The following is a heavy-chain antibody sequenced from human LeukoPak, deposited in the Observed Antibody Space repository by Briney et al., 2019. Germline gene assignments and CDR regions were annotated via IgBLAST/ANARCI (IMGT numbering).Heavy chain of an antibody. D-gene: IGHD3-16*01. CDR3: ARHNYDRHNSGFDY. CDR1: DGSIINYY. J-gene: IGHJ4*02. Sequence: SETLSLTCTVSDGSIINYYWSWIRQPPGKGLEWIGEINHSGSTNYNPSLKSRVTISVDTSKNQFSLKLSSVTAADTAVYYCARHNYDRHNSGFDYWGQGTLVTVSS. CDR2: INHSGST. V-gene: IGHV4-34*01.